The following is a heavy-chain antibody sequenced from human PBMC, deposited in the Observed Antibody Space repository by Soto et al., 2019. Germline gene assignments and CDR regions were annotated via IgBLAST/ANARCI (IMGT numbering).Heavy chain of an antibody. V-gene: IGHV3-74*01. J-gene: IGHJ4*02. CDR3: ARRYDGNGWPLGY. D-gene: IGHD6-19*01. CDR1: GFTFNSYW. CDR2: INSDESST. Sequence: EVQLVESGGGLVQPGGSLRLSCAASGFTFNSYWMHWVRQAPGKGLVWVSRINSDESSTRYADSVKGRFTISRDNAKNTPYLQMNSLTAEDTAMYYCARRYDGNGWPLGYWGQGTLVTVSS.